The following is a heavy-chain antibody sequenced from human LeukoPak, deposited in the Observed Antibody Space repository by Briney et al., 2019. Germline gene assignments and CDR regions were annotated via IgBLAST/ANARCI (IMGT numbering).Heavy chain of an antibody. J-gene: IGHJ4*02. D-gene: IGHD3-9*01. Sequence: GSLRLSCAASGFTFSTYTMNWVRQAPGKGLEWVSSISSSSNNINYADSVKGRFTISRDNAMNSVHLQMNSLRAEDTAVYYCAKWGDYDILTGYYVSDFWGQGTLVTVSS. CDR2: ISSSSNNI. V-gene: IGHV3-21*04. CDR3: AKWGDYDILTGYYVSDF. CDR1: GFTFSTYT.